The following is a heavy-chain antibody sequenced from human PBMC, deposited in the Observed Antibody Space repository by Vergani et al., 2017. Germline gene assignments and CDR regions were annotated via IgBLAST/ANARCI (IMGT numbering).Heavy chain of an antibody. CDR2: IIPIFGTT. CDR1: GGTFSSYA. CDR3: ARVDTQVPATSHFYYMGV. D-gene: IGHD6-25*01. V-gene: IGHV1-69*12. Sequence: QVQLVQSGAEVKKPGSSVKVSCKASGGTFSSYAISWVRQAPGQGLEWMGGIIPIFGTTNYAQKFQGRVTITADESTSTAYMELSSLRSEDTALYYCARVDTQVPATSHFYYMGVWGKGTTVVVSS. J-gene: IGHJ6*03.